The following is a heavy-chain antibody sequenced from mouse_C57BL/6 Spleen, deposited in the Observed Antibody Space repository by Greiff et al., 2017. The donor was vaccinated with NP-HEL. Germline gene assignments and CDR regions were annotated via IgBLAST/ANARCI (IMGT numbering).Heavy chain of an antibody. J-gene: IGHJ3*01. CDR2: ISSGGSYT. D-gene: IGHD2-4*01. CDR3: SSFYDYGVSAWFAY. V-gene: IGHV5-6*01. CDR1: GFTFSSYG. Sequence: EVQGVESGGDLVKPGGSLKLSCAASGFTFSSYGMSWVRQTPDKRLEWVATISSGGSYTYYPDSVKGRFTISRDNAKNTLYLQMSSLKSEDTAMYYCSSFYDYGVSAWFAYWGQGTLVTVSA.